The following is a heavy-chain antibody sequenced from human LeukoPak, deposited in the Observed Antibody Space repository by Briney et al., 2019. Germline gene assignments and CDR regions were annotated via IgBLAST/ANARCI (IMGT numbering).Heavy chain of an antibody. V-gene: IGHV3-9*01. J-gene: IGHJ4*02. Sequence: GRSLRLSCAASGFTFDDYAMHWVRQAPGKGLEWVSGISWNSGSIGYADSVKGRFTISRDNAKNSLYLQMNSLRAEDTALYYCAKDVSYGVGATTGGLFDYWGQGTLVTVSS. CDR3: AKDVSYGVGATTGGLFDY. D-gene: IGHD1-26*01. CDR2: ISWNSGSI. CDR1: GFTFDDYA.